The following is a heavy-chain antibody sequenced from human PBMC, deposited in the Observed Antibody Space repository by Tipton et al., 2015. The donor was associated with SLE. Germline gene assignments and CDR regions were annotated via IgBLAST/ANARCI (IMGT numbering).Heavy chain of an antibody. CDR3: ARSRGSSWYPSY. CDR1: GDSISSHY. CDR2: IYYSGST. V-gene: IGHV4-59*11. D-gene: IGHD6-13*01. J-gene: IGHJ4*02. Sequence: TLSLTCTVSGDSISSHYWSWIRQPPGKGLEWIGYIYYSGSTNYNPSLKSRVTISVDTSKNQFSLKLSSVTAADTAVYYCARSRGSSWYPSYWGQGTLVTVSS.